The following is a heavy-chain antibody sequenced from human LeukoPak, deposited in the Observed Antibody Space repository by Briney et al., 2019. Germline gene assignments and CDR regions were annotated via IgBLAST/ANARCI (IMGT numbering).Heavy chain of an antibody. Sequence: AGGSLRLSCAASGFTFSSYWMSWVRQAPGKGLEWVANIKQDGSEKYYVDSVKGRFTISRDNAKNSLYLQINSLRAEDTAMYYCARDRQSSSPWGYFDLWGRGTLVTVSS. CDR3: ARDRQSSSPWGYFDL. V-gene: IGHV3-7*01. D-gene: IGHD6-6*01. CDR1: GFTFSSYW. J-gene: IGHJ2*01. CDR2: IKQDGSEK.